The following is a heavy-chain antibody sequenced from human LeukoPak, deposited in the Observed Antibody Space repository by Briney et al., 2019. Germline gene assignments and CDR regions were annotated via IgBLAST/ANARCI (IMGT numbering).Heavy chain of an antibody. J-gene: IGHJ4*02. Sequence: GGSLRLSCAASGFIFSSYSMNWVRQTPGKGLEWVSSISSSSSYIYYADSVKGRFTISRDNAKNSLYLQMNSLRAEDTAVYYCARGRGYSYGTVDYWGQGTLVTVSS. D-gene: IGHD5-18*01. V-gene: IGHV3-21*01. CDR3: ARGRGYSYGTVDY. CDR1: GFIFSSYS. CDR2: ISSSSSYI.